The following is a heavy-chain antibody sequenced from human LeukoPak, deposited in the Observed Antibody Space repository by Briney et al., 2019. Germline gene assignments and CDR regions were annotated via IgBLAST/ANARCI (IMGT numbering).Heavy chain of an antibody. D-gene: IGHD5-12*01. CDR2: IYYSGST. Sequence: SETLSLTCTVSGGSISSSSYYWGWIRQPPGKGLEWIGRIYYSGSTYYNPSLKSRVTISVGTSKNQFSLKLSSVTAADTAVYYCARHFSQWLPPSHQGAFDIWGQGTMVTVSS. J-gene: IGHJ3*02. CDR1: GGSISSSSYY. V-gene: IGHV4-39*01. CDR3: ARHFSQWLPPSHQGAFDI.